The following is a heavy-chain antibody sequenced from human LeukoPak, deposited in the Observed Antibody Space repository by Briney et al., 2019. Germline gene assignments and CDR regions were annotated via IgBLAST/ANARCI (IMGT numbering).Heavy chain of an antibody. V-gene: IGHV4-30-4*01. Sequence: SETLSLTCTVSGGSISSGDYYWSWIRQPPGKGLEWIGYIYYSGSTYYNPSLKSRVTMSVDTSKNQFSLKMSSVTAADTAVYYCASNYGSGSYHYFDYWGQGTRVTVSS. CDR1: GGSISSGDYY. J-gene: IGHJ4*02. CDR3: ASNYGSGSYHYFDY. D-gene: IGHD3-10*01. CDR2: IYYSGST.